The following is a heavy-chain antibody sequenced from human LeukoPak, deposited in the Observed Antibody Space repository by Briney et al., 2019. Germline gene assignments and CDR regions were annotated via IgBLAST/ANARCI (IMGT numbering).Heavy chain of an antibody. CDR2: MNPNSGNT. Sequence: ASVKVSCKASGYTFTSYDINWVRQATGQGLEWMGWMNPNSGNTGYAQKFQGRVTMTRNTSISTAYMELSSLRSDDTAVYYCARVVIRGLIGDYWGQGTLVTVSS. D-gene: IGHD3-10*01. J-gene: IGHJ4*02. V-gene: IGHV1-8*01. CDR3: ARVVIRGLIGDY. CDR1: GYTFTSYD.